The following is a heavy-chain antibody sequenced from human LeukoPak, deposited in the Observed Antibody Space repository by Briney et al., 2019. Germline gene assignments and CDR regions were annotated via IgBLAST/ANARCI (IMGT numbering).Heavy chain of an antibody. CDR2: IRGGGGSA. V-gene: IGHV3-23*01. Sequence: GGSLRLSCTASGFTFSAYGMMWVRQAPGKGPECVSNIRGGGGSAFYADSVKGRFTISRDNSKYTLFLQMNSLRAEDTAVYYCARDPNGDYIGAFDMWGPGTMVTVSS. CDR1: GFTFSAYG. D-gene: IGHD4-17*01. CDR3: ARDPNGDYIGAFDM. J-gene: IGHJ3*02.